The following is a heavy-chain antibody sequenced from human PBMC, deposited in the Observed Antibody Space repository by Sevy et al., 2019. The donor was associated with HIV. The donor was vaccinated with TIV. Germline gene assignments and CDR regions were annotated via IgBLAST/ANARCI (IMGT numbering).Heavy chain of an antibody. J-gene: IGHJ1*01. CDR3: TTGGSLLQH. D-gene: IGHD3-16*01. CDR1: GFTFNNVW. Sequence: GGSLRLSCAASGFTFNNVWMSWVRQAPGKGLDWVGHIKSKIEGGTTDYAAPVKGRFTISRDDSRNMLYLQMNSLKIEDTAVYCCTTGGSLLQHWGQGTLVTVSS. V-gene: IGHV3-15*01. CDR2: IKSKIEGGTT.